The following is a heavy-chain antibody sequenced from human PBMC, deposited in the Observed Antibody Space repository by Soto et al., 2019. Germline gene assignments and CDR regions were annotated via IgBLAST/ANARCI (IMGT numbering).Heavy chain of an antibody. CDR3: AKGSGYYPSDYFDY. V-gene: IGHV3-30*18. Sequence: GGSLRLSCAASGFTVSSNYMHWVRQAPGKGLEWVAVISYDGSNKYYADSVKGRFTISKDNSKNTLYLQMNSLRAEDTAVYYCAKGSGYYPSDYFDYWGQGTLVTVSS. D-gene: IGHD3-3*01. J-gene: IGHJ4*02. CDR2: ISYDGSNK. CDR1: GFTVSSNY.